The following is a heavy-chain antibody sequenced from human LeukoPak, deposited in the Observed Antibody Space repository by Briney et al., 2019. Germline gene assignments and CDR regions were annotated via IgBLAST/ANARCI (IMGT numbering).Heavy chain of an antibody. CDR2: ISAYNGNT. CDR3: ARVAGDSSGYYWFDY. V-gene: IGHV1-18*01. CDR1: GGTFSSYA. D-gene: IGHD3-22*01. J-gene: IGHJ4*02. Sequence: ASVKVSCKASGGTFSSYAISWVRQAPGQGLEWMGWISAYNGNTNYAQKLQGRVTMTTDTSTSTAYMELRSLRSDDTAVYYCARVAGDSSGYYWFDYWGQGTLVTVSS.